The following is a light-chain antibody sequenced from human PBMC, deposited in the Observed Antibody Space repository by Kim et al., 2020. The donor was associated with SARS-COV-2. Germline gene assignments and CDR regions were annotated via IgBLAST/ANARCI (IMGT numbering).Light chain of an antibody. CDR1: QSVGSH. V-gene: IGKV3-15*01. J-gene: IGKJ1*01. Sequence: DIVMTQSPANLSVSLGEGATLSCRAGQSVGSHLAWYQHKPDQAPRLLISETSTRAPGIPARFSGSGSGTEFTLTISSLQSEDFAIYYCQQYDNWRTFGQGTKVDIK. CDR2: ETS. CDR3: QQYDNWRT.